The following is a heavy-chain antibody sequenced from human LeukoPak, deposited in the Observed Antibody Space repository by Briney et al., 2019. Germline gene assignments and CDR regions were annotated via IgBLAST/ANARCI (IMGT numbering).Heavy chain of an antibody. CDR3: ARADPDGGNSDFDY. Sequence: ASVKVSCKASGYTFTSYGISWVRQAPGQGLEWMGWISAYNGNTNYAQELQGRVTMTTDTSTSTAYMELRSLRSDDTAVYYCARADPDGGNSDFDYWGQGTLVTVSS. J-gene: IGHJ4*02. CDR2: ISAYNGNT. D-gene: IGHD4-23*01. CDR1: GYTFTSYG. V-gene: IGHV1-18*01.